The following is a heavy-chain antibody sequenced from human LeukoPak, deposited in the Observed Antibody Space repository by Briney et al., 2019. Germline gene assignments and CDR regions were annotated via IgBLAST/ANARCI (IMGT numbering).Heavy chain of an antibody. CDR1: GFTFSSYW. D-gene: IGHD2-2*01. J-gene: IGHJ5*02. CDR3: ARDDCSSISCYHNWFDP. CDR2: IKQDGSEK. Sequence: GGSLRLSCAASGFTFSSYWMSWVRQAPGKGLEWVANIKQDGSEKYYVDSVKGRFTISGDNAKNSLYLQMNSLGAEDTAVYYCARDDCSSISCYHNWFDPWGQGTLVTVSS. V-gene: IGHV3-7*01.